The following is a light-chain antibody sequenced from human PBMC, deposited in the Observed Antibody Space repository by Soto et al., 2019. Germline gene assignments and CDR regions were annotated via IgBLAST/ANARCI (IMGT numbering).Light chain of an antibody. J-gene: IGKJ4*01. CDR3: HQYAAAPLT. CDR1: QSLSSSY. V-gene: IGKV3-20*01. Sequence: EIVLTQSPGTLSLSPGERASLSCRTSQSLSSSYLAWFQQRPGQPPRLLIYGTSRRATGVPDRFTGSGSGTDFTLPISRLEPEDFAVYYCHQYAAAPLTFGRGTKVDIK. CDR2: GTS.